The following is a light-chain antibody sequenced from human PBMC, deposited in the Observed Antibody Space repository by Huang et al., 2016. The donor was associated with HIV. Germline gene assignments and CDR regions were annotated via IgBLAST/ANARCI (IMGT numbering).Light chain of an antibody. CDR1: QSLLHSHGYNY. V-gene: IGKV2-28*01. CDR2: LSS. CDR3: MQALQTPRT. Sequence: IVITQSPLSLPVTPGEPASISFRSSQSLLHSHGYNYLDWYVQKPGQAPRLLISLSSTRACGVPDRFSASGSVTDFTLKISRVQAEDVGVYFCMQALQTPRTFGQGTRLEIK. J-gene: IGKJ5*01.